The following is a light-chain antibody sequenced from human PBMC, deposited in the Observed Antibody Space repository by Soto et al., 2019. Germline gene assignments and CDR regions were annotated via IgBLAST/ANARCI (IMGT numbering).Light chain of an antibody. J-gene: IGKJ4*01. Sequence: EMGLTQSPGTLSLSPGEGATLSCRASPSIDNNFLAWYQQKPGQAPRLLIFRASSRATGIPDRFSGGGSGTYXALTLXXLXPEXXAVXXXXXXGYSPLTFGGGTKVEIK. V-gene: IGKV3-20*01. CDR2: RAS. CDR1: PSIDNNF. CDR3: XXXGYSPLT.